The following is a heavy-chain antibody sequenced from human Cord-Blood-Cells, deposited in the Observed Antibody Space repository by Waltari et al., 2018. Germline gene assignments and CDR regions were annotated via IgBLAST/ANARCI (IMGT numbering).Heavy chain of an antibody. Sequence: QLQLQESGPRLVKPSETLSLTCPVSGGSISSRSYYWGWIRQTPGKGLEWIGSIYYSGSTYYNPSLKSRVTISVDTSKNQFSLKLSSVTAADTAVYYCASYGSGSYYNGNFDYWGQGTLVTVSS. CDR3: ASYGSGSYYNGNFDY. J-gene: IGHJ4*02. D-gene: IGHD3-10*01. V-gene: IGHV4-39*01. CDR1: GGSISSRSYY. CDR2: IYYSGST.